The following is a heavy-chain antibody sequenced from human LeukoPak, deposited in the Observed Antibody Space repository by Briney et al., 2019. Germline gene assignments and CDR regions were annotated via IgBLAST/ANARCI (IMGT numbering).Heavy chain of an antibody. CDR3: ARDLQQLVYSYYYYYYMDV. Sequence: TTSETLSLTCTVSGGSISTYYWSWIRQPAGKGLEWIGRIYATGSTNYNPSLKSRVTMSVDTSKNQFSLKLSSVTAADTAVYYCARDLQQLVYSYYYYYYMDVWGKGTTVTISS. CDR1: GGSISTYY. CDR2: IYATGST. D-gene: IGHD6-13*01. V-gene: IGHV4-4*07. J-gene: IGHJ6*03.